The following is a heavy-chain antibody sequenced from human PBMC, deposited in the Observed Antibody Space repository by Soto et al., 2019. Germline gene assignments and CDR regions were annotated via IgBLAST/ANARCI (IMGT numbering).Heavy chain of an antibody. D-gene: IGHD5-18*01. J-gene: IGHJ4*02. Sequence: QVQLQESGPGLVKPSETLSLTCTVSGGSVSSGSYYWSWIRQPPGKGLEWIGYIYYSGSTNYNPSLKSRVTISVDTSKHQFSLKLSSVTAADTAVYYCARRSIQLSPRWPHFDYWGQGTLVTVSS. CDR3: ARRSIQLSPRWPHFDY. CDR1: GGSVSSGSYY. V-gene: IGHV4-61*01. CDR2: IYYSGST.